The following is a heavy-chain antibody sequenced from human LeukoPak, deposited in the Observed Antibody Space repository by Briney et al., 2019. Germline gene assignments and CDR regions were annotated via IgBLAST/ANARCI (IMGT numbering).Heavy chain of an antibody. V-gene: IGHV4-59*01. CDR1: GDSISDYY. J-gene: IGHJ4*02. CDR3: ARDSRGAGPDFDY. Sequence: RASETLSLTCTVSGDSISDYYWAWIRQPPGKGLEWIGYIYYSGTTNYNPSLKSRVTISVDTSRNQFSLKLSSVTAADTAVYYCARDSRGAGPDFDYWGQGTLVTVSS. D-gene: IGHD6-19*01. CDR2: IYYSGTT.